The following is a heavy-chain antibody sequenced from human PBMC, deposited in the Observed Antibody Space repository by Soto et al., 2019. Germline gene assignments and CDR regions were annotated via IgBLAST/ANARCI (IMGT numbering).Heavy chain of an antibody. V-gene: IGHV3-7*05. CDR1: GFTFRAYW. Sequence: ESGGGLVQRGGSLRLSCAASGFTFRAYWMSWVRQAPGKGLEWVANIDQDGSGKYYVDSVRGRFTTSRDNAHNSLYLQTNSLRDEDTAVYFCARRREGTGRALEYWGQGTLVTVSS. CDR2: IDQDGSGK. CDR3: ARRREGTGRALEY. J-gene: IGHJ4*02. D-gene: IGHD1-1*01.